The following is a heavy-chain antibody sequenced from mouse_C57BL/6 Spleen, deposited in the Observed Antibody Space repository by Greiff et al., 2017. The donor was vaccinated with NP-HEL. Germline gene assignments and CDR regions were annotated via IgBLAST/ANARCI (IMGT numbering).Heavy chain of an antibody. CDR1: GYTFTSYW. CDR3: ARDSNYLAY. Sequence: QVQLQQPGAELVKPGASVKLSCKASGYTFTSYWMHWVQQRPGRGLEWIGRIDPPSGGTTYNEKFKRKATLTVYKPSSTAYMQLSSLTSEDSAVYYCARDSNYLAYWGQGTLVTVSA. V-gene: IGHV1-72*01. CDR2: IDPPSGGT. D-gene: IGHD2-5*01. J-gene: IGHJ3*01.